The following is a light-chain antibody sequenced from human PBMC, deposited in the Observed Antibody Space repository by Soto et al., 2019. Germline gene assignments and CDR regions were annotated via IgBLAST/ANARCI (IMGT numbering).Light chain of an antibody. CDR1: QTISSW. Sequence: DIQMTQSPSTLSASVGDRVTITCQASQTISSWLAWYQQKPGKAPKVMIFAASSLQSGVPSRFSGSRSGTECTLTISSLQPEDAATYYCRQHNSFPITFGQGTRLE. CDR3: RQHNSFPIT. CDR2: AAS. J-gene: IGKJ5*01. V-gene: IGKV1-5*01.